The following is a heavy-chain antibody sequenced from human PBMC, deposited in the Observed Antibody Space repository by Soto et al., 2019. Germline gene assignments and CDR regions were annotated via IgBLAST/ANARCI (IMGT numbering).Heavy chain of an antibody. J-gene: IGHJ4*02. CDR1: GFIVSRSH. V-gene: IGHV3-53*01. D-gene: IGHD7-27*01. Sequence: VQLVESGGGLTQPGGSLRLSCVVSGFIVSRSHMMWVRQAPGKGLEGVSVIYNHGQINYVDPVKGRFTIPRDNSKNTRYLQMNSLKVEDTAVYYCVRVTGAERHWGQGALVTVSS. CDR3: VRVTGAERH. CDR2: IYNHGQI.